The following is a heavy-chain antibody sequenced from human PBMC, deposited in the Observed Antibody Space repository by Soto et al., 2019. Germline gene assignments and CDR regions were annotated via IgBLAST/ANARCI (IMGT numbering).Heavy chain of an antibody. J-gene: IGHJ6*02. CDR1: GFTFDDYA. Sequence: GGSLRLSCAASGFTFDDYAMHWVRQAPGKGLEWVSGISWNSGSIGYADSVKGRFTISRDNAKNSLYLQMNSLRAEDTALYYCAKHARYPSGSGTSYYGMDVWGQGTTVTVSS. CDR3: AKHARYPSGSGTSYYGMDV. CDR2: ISWNSGSI. V-gene: IGHV3-9*01. D-gene: IGHD3-10*01.